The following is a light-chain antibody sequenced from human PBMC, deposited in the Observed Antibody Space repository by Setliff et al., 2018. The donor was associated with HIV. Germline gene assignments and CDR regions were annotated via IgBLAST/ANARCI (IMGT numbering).Light chain of an antibody. CDR3: NSYTSSSTLYV. J-gene: IGLJ1*01. V-gene: IGLV2-14*03. Sequence: QSVLTQPASVSGFPGQSITISCTGSSSDVGSYNYVSWYQQHPGKAPKLMISDVSKRPSGVSNRFSGSKSGNTASLTISGLQAEDEADYFCNSYTSSSTLYVFGTGTKVTVL. CDR1: SSDVGSYNY. CDR2: DVS.